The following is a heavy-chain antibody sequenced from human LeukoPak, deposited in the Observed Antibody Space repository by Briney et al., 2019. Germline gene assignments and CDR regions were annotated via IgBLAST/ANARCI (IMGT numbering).Heavy chain of an antibody. CDR2: IWSGGSDK. J-gene: IGHJ4*02. CDR1: GFTFSSYG. Sequence: GGSLRLSCAASGFTFSSYGMHWVRQTPGKGLEWVAVIWSGGSDKYYADSVKGRFTISRDNSKDTLYLQMNSLKAEDTAVYYCAKDRTTVTTFLDYWGQGTLVTVSS. CDR3: AKDRTTVTTFLDY. D-gene: IGHD4-17*01. V-gene: IGHV3-30*02.